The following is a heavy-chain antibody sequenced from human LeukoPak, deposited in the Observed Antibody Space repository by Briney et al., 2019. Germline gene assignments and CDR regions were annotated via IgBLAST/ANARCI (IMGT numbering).Heavy chain of an antibody. CDR1: GFTFGDYA. V-gene: IGHV3-49*04. D-gene: IGHD7-27*01. Sequence: GGSLRLSCTVSGFTFGDYAINWVRQAPGKGLEWVGFIRSKAFGETAEYAASVKGRFTISRDDSKSIAYLQMNSLKTEDAAVYYCTRDRGSSTLGDYWGQGTLVTVSS. CDR3: TRDRGSSTLGDY. CDR2: IRSKAFGETA. J-gene: IGHJ4*02.